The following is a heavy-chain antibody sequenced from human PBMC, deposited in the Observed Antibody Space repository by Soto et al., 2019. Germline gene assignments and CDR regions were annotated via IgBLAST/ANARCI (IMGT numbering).Heavy chain of an antibody. Sequence: QVQLVESGGGVVQPGRSLRLSCAASGFTFSSYGMHWVRQAPGKGLEWVAVIWYDGSNKYYADSVKGRFTISRDNSKNTLYLQMNRLRAEDTAVYYCARDGRYSGYEDYYYGMDVWGQGTTVTVSS. D-gene: IGHD5-12*01. CDR1: GFTFSSYG. CDR3: ARDGRYSGYEDYYYGMDV. J-gene: IGHJ6*02. CDR2: IWYDGSNK. V-gene: IGHV3-33*01.